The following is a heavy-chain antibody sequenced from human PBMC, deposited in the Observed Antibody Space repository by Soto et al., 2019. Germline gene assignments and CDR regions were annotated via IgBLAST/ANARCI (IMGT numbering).Heavy chain of an antibody. CDR1: GGSFSCYY. Sequence: PSETLSLTCAVYGGSFSCYYWIWIRQPPGKGLEWIGEINHSGSTNYNPSLKSRVTISVDTSKNQFSLKLSSVTAADTAVYYCARGPRMVVVARRPGWSDPWGQGTLVTVSS. CDR2: INHSGST. CDR3: ARGPRMVVVARRPGWSDP. V-gene: IGHV4-34*01. D-gene: IGHD2-15*01. J-gene: IGHJ5*02.